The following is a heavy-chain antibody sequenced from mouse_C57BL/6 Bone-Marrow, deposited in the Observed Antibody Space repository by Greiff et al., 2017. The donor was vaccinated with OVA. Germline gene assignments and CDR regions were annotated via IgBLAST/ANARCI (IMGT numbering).Heavy chain of an antibody. J-gene: IGHJ2*01. CDR3: TYRYDGYYDYFYF. CDR2: IDPENGDT. D-gene: IGHD2-3*01. Sequence: VQLKQSGAELVRPGASVKLSCTASGFNIKDDYMHWVKQRPEQGLEWIGWIDPENGDTEYASKFQGKATITADTSSNTAYMQLSRLTSEDTAVYYCTYRYDGYYDYFYFWGQGTTLTVSS. CDR1: GFNIKDDY. V-gene: IGHV14-4*01.